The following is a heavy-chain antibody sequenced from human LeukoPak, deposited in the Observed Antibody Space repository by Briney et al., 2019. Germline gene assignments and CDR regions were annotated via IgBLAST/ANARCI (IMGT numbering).Heavy chain of an antibody. V-gene: IGHV4-4*02. J-gene: IGHJ4*02. D-gene: IGHD2-15*01. CDR1: GGSISSSNW. CDR2: IYHSGSI. Sequence: SGTLSLTCAVSGGSISSSNWWSWVRQPPGKGLEWIGEIYHSGSINYNPSLKSRVTISVDKSKNQFSLKLSSVTAADTAVYYCASGGTVYCSGGSCYDYWGQGTLVTVSS. CDR3: ASGGTVYCSGGSCYDY.